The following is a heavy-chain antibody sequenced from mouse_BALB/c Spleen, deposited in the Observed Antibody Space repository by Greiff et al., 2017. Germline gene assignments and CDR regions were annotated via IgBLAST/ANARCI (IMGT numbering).Heavy chain of an antibody. J-gene: IGHJ4*01. D-gene: IGHD2-1*01. CDR2: ISNGGGST. CDR1: GFTFSSYT. CDR3: ARQDGNYNAMDY. V-gene: IGHV5-12-2*01. Sequence: EVKLVESGGGLVQPGGSLKLSCAASGFTFSSYTMSWVRQTPEKRLEWVAYISNGGGSTYYPDTVKGRFTISRDNAKNTLYLQMSSLKSEDTAMYYCARQDGNYNAMDYWGQGTSVTVSP.